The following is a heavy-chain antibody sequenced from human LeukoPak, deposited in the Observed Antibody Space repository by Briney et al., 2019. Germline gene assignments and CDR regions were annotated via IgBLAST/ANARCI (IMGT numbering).Heavy chain of an antibody. CDR2: IIPIFGTA. V-gene: IGHV1-69*06. D-gene: IGHD3-10*01. Sequence: ASVKVSCKASGGTFSSYAISWVRQAPGQGLEWMGGIIPIFGTANYAQKFQGRVTITADKSTSTAYMELSSLRSEDTAVYYCASSITMVRGVIEEAVDYWGQGTLVTVSS. CDR1: GGTFSSYA. J-gene: IGHJ4*02. CDR3: ASSITMVRGVIEEAVDY.